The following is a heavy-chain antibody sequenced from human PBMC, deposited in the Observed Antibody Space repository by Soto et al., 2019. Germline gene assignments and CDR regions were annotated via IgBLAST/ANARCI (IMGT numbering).Heavy chain of an antibody. D-gene: IGHD3-9*01. Sequence: GASVKVSCKASGYTFTSYYMHWVRPAPGQGLEWMGIINPSGGGTSYAQKFQGRVTMTMDTSTSTVYMELSSLRSEDTAVYYCAAFNYDILTGYYASFDYWGQGTLVTVSS. V-gene: IGHV1-46*01. J-gene: IGHJ4*02. CDR2: INPSGGGT. CDR1: GYTFTSYY. CDR3: AAFNYDILTGYYASFDY.